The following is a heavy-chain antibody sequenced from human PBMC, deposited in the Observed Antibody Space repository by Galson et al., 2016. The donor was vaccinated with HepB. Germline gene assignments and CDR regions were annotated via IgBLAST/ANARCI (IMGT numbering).Heavy chain of an antibody. CDR1: GFTFGTYT. J-gene: IGHJ4*02. V-gene: IGHV3-43*01. D-gene: IGHD2-15*01. CDR2: ITGARANA. Sequence: SLRLSCAASGFTFGTYTMHWIRPAPGDGLQWVSLITGARANAYYADSVKGRFTIPRDNRKNSLYMQMNSLRTEDTALYYCAKDHGGYSGFDYWGQGTLVTVSS. CDR3: AKDHGGYSGFDY.